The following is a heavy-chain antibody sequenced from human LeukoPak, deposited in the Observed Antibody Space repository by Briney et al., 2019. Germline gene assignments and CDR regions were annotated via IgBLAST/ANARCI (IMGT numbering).Heavy chain of an antibody. V-gene: IGHV4-31*03. CDR3: ARTDSSGYYGDY. J-gene: IGHJ4*02. CDR1: GGSISSGGYY. D-gene: IGHD3-22*01. Sequence: SQTLSLTCTVSGGSISSGGYYWSWIRQHPGKGLEWIGFIYYSGSTYYNSSLKSRVTISADTSKNQFSLKLSSVTAADTAVYYCARTDSSGYYGDYWGQGTLVTVSS. CDR2: IYYSGST.